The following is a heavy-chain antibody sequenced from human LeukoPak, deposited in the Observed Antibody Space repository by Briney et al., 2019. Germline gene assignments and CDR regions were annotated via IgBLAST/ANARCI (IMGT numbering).Heavy chain of an antibody. D-gene: IGHD3-16*02. CDR2: IYYSGST. Sequence: PSETLSLPCTFSGGSISRGGNYWSWIRQNPGKGLEWIGLIYYSGSTYYNPSLKSRVTFSVDTSKNQFSLKLSSVNAADTAVYYCARAVYDYIWGSYRFDYWGQGTLVTVSS. J-gene: IGHJ4*02. CDR3: ARAVYDYIWGSYRFDY. CDR1: GGSISRGGNY. V-gene: IGHV4-31*03.